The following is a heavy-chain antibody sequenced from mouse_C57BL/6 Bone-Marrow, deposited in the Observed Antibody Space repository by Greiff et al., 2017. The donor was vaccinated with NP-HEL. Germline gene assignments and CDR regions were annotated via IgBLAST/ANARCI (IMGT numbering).Heavy chain of an antibody. V-gene: IGHV5-15*01. J-gene: IGHJ4*01. D-gene: IGHD2-5*01. CDR1: GFTFSDYG. CDR3: ARPGYSNDY. CDR2: ISNLAYSI. Sequence: EVQLVESGGGLVQPGGSLKLSCAASGFTFSDYGMAWVRQAPRKGPEWVAFISNLAYSIYYADTVTGRFTISRENAKNTLYLEMSSLRSEDTAMYYCARPGYSNDYWGQGTSVTVSS.